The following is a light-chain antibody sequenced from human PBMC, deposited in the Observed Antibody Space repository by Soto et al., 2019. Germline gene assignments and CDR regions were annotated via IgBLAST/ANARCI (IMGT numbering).Light chain of an antibody. V-gene: IGKV3-20*01. CDR2: GAS. CDR1: QSVSSSY. CDR3: QQYGSSPWT. Sequence: PGERATLSCRASQSVSSSYLAWYQQKPGQAPRLLIYGASSRATGIPDRFSGGGSGTDFTLTISRLEPEDFAVYYCQQYGSSPWTFGQGTKVEIK. J-gene: IGKJ1*01.